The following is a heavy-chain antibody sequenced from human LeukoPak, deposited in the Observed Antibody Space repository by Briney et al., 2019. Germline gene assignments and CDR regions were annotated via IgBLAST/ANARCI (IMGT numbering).Heavy chain of an antibody. D-gene: IGHD5-24*01. J-gene: IGHJ4*02. V-gene: IGHV1-69*04. CDR2: IIPIVGIA. Sequence: SVKVSCKASGGTFSSYAISWVRQAPGQGLEWVGTIIPIVGIANYAQKFQGRVTITADKFTSTAYMELSSLRSEDTAVYYCARDGEMATIYFDYWGQGTLVTVSS. CDR1: GGTFSSYA. CDR3: ARDGEMATIYFDY.